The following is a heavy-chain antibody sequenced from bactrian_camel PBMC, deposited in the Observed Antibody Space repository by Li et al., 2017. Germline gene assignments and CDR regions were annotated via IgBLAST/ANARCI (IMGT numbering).Heavy chain of an antibody. CDR3: AADWDVYGASLSPDRFGY. D-gene: IGHD6*01. CDR2: IDTDFDTT. CDR1: GSQKSRKY. V-gene: IGHV3S54*01. Sequence: QVQLVESGGGSVQAGGSLRLSCAASGSQKSRKYVAWFRQVPGNEREAVASIDTDFDTTVYGDFVKDRFAISRDSAKKTLYLQMNSLKPEDTAMYYCAADWDVYGASLSPDRFGYWGQGTQVTVS. J-gene: IGHJ6*01.